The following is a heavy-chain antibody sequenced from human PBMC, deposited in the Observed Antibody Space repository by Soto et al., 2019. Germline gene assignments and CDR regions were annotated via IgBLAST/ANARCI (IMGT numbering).Heavy chain of an antibody. D-gene: IGHD6-19*01. V-gene: IGHV4-34*01. Sequence: SETLSLTCAVYGGSFSGYYWSWIRQPPGKGLEWIGEINHSGSTNYNPSLKSRVTISVDTSKNQFSLKLSSVTAADTAVYYCARGRGSGWYFTGYYYYGMDVWGQGTTVTVSS. CDR3: ARGRGSGWYFTGYYYYGMDV. J-gene: IGHJ6*02. CDR2: INHSGST. CDR1: GGSFSGYY.